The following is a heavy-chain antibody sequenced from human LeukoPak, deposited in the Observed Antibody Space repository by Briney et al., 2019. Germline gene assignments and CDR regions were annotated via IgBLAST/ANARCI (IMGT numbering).Heavy chain of an antibody. CDR2: IRYDGSNK. D-gene: IGHD4-17*01. CDR1: GFTFSSYG. CDR3: AKDMARTTAFDY. Sequence: PGGSLRLSCAASGFTFSSYGMHWVRQAPGKGLEWVAFIRYDGSNKYYADSVKGRFTISRDNSKNTLYLQMNSLRAEDTAVYYCAKDMARTTAFDYWGQGTLVTVSS. J-gene: IGHJ4*02. V-gene: IGHV3-30*02.